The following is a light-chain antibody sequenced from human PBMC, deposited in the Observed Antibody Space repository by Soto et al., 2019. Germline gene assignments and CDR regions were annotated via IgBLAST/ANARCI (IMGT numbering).Light chain of an antibody. CDR1: QSVTSN. CDR3: QQYNDWPYT. V-gene: IGKV3-15*01. J-gene: IGKJ2*01. CDR2: GAS. Sequence: EIVMTQSPATLSVSPGERATLSCRASQSVTSNLAWYQQKCGQAPRLLIYGASNRATGLPPRFSGSGSGTEFTLTISSLQLEDIAVYYCQQYNDWPYTFGQGTKLEIK.